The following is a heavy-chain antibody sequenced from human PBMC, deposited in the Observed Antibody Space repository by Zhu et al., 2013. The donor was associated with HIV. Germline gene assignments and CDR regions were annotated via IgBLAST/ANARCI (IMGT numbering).Heavy chain of an antibody. CDR2: IIPILGIA. Sequence: QVQLVQSGAEVKKPGSSVKVSCKASGGTFSSYTISWVRQAPGQGLEWMGRIIPILGIANYAQKFQGRVTITADKSTSTAYMELSSLRSEDTAVYYCARVVVGAVAGSLDYWGQGTLVTVSS. D-gene: IGHD6-19*01. CDR1: GGTFSSYT. V-gene: IGHV1-69*02. J-gene: IGHJ4*02. CDR3: ARVVVGAVAGSLDY.